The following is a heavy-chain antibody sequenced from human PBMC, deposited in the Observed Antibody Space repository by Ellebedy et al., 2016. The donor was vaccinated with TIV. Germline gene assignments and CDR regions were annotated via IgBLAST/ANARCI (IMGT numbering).Heavy chain of an antibody. J-gene: IGHJ5*02. Sequence: SETLSLXCSVSGPSFRNSNDYWTWIRQPPGKQPEWIANVFYTGSTNYSPSLKSRVSISLDTSNNQFFLRLRSVTAADTAVYYCARWSYHFTSNNRWFDPWGQGTLVTVSS. CDR3: ARWSYHFTSNNRWFDP. CDR2: VFYTGST. CDR1: GPSFRNSNDY. D-gene: IGHD1-14*01. V-gene: IGHV4-61*01.